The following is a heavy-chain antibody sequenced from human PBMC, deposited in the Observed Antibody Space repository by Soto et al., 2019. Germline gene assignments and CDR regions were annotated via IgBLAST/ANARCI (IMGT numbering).Heavy chain of an antibody. CDR2: ISTDGSFT. D-gene: IGHD6-6*01. Sequence: GGSLRLSCAASGFVFSSHWIHWVRQAPGQGPVGVSRISTDGSFTSYADFVKGRFTISRDNAKNTLYLQMNSLRAEDTAVYYCVRPRSMSSSGFDIWCQGTMVTVSS. CDR3: VRPRSMSSSGFDI. J-gene: IGHJ3*02. V-gene: IGHV3-74*01. CDR1: GFVFSSHW.